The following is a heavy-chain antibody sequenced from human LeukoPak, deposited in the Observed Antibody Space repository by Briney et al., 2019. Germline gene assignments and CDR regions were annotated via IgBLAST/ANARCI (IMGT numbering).Heavy chain of an antibody. D-gene: IGHD4-17*01. J-gene: IGHJ6*02. CDR2: IYSGGST. CDR3: ARDLGASYYYSMDV. Sequence: PGGSLRLSCAASGFTVSSNYMSWVRQAPGKGLQWVSIIYSGGSTNYADSVKGRLTISRDNSKNTLYLQMNSLRAEDTAVYYCARDLGASYYYSMDVWGQGTTVTVSS. V-gene: IGHV3-53*01. CDR1: GFTVSSNY.